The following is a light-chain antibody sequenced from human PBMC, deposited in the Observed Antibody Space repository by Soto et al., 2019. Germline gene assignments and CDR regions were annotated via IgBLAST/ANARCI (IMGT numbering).Light chain of an antibody. CDR3: QSYDTALSVYV. V-gene: IGLV1-40*01. J-gene: IGLJ1*01. CDR1: SSNIGSGYG. Sequence: QSVLTQPPSVSGAPGLRVTISCTGSSSNIGSGYGVDWYQQLPGAGPKLLIFGGNNRPSGVPDRFSGSRSGTSASLAITGLQAEDEADYYCQSYDTALSVYVFGTGTKLTVL. CDR2: GGN.